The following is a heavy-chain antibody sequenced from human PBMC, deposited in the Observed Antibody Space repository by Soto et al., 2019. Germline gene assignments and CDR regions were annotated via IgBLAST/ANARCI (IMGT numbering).Heavy chain of an antibody. CDR3: AKCITALGPIDY. Sequence: PSETLSLTCTVSGGSISSSSYYWGWIRQPPGKGLEWIGSIYYSGSTNYNPSLKSRVTISVHKSKNQFSLKLSSVTAADTAVYYCAKCITALGPIDYWGQGTLVTVSS. CDR2: IYYSGST. D-gene: IGHD6-6*01. V-gene: IGHV4-39*07. J-gene: IGHJ4*02. CDR1: GGSISSSSYY.